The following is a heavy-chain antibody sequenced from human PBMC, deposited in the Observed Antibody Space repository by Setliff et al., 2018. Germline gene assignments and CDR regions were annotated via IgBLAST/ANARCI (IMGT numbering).Heavy chain of an antibody. V-gene: IGHV1-18*01. Sequence: ASVKVSCKASGYTFTIYAIHWVRQAPGQRLEWMGWISAYNGNTNYAQKLQGRVTMTTDTSTSTAYMELRSLRSDDTAVYYCAREVGSRLDYWGQGTLVTVSS. CDR1: GYTFTIYA. D-gene: IGHD6-13*01. CDR2: ISAYNGNT. CDR3: AREVGSRLDY. J-gene: IGHJ4*02.